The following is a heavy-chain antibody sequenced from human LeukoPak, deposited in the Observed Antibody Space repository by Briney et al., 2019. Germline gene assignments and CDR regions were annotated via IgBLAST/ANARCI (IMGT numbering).Heavy chain of an antibody. V-gene: IGHV4-30-4*08. Sequence: PSETLSLTCAVYGGSFSGYYWSWIRQPPGKGLEWIGYIYYSGSAYYNPSLKSRVTISVDTSKNQFSLKLSSVTAADTAVYYCARGLARFHGSASDYWGQGALVTVSS. J-gene: IGHJ4*02. CDR2: IYYSGSA. CDR1: GGSFSGYY. D-gene: IGHD2-2*03. CDR3: ARGLARFHGSASDY.